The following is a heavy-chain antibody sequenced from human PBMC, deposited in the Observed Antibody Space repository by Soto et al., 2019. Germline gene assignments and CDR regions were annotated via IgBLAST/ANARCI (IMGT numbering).Heavy chain of an antibody. V-gene: IGHV4-38-2*02. J-gene: IGHJ5*02. CDR1: GYSITSGYY. Sequence: SDTLCLTCAVSGYSITSGYYWGWIRQPPGKGLEWIGSINHSWNTYYNTSLTSRVTISVDTSMNHFSLKLSSVTAADTAVYYCARDGGSPTSNNWFDPSGPGTLVTVYS. CDR3: ARDGGSPTSNNWFDP. D-gene: IGHD1-26*01. CDR2: INHSWNT.